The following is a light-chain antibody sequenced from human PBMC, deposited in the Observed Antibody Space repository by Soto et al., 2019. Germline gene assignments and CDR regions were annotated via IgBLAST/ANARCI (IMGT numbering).Light chain of an antibody. CDR3: SSYTSSSSLYV. J-gene: IGLJ1*01. CDR2: EVS. V-gene: IGLV2-14*01. CDR1: SSDVGGYNY. Sequence: SVLTQPASVSGSPGQSSTVSCAGTSSDVGGYNYVSWYQQHPGKAPKLMIYEVSNRPSGVSNRFSGSKSGNTASLTISGLQVEDEADYYCSSYTSSSSLYVFGTGTKVTAL.